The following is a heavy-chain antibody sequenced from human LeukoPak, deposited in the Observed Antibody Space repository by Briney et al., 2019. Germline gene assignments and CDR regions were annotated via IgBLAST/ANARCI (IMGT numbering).Heavy chain of an antibody. Sequence: PGGSLRLSCAASGFTFSSYSMNWVRQAPGKGLEWVSSISSSSSYIYYADSVKGRFTISRDNAKNSLYLQMNSLRAGDTAVYYCARDPPGLSYFDYWGQGTLVTVSS. D-gene: IGHD2-2*01. CDR2: ISSSSSYI. J-gene: IGHJ4*02. CDR1: GFTFSSYS. CDR3: ARDPPGLSYFDY. V-gene: IGHV3-21*01.